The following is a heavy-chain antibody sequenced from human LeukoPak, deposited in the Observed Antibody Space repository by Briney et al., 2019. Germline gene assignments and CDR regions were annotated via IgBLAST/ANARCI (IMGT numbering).Heavy chain of an antibody. J-gene: IGHJ5*02. CDR2: IRYDGGIK. Sequence: GGSLRLSCAASGFTFNTYGMHWVRQAPGKGLEWVAFIRYDGGIKYYGDSVKGRFTISRDNSKNTLFLQMNSLRPEDTAVYYCARDSGSGWYEAHFDPWGQGILVTVS. D-gene: IGHD6-19*01. CDR3: ARDSGSGWYEAHFDP. V-gene: IGHV3-30*02. CDR1: GFTFNTYG.